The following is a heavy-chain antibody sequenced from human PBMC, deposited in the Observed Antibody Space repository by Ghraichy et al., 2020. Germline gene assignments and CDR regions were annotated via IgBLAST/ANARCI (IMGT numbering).Heavy chain of an antibody. Sequence: GKSLNISCEASGFIFNRYSFNWVRQAPGKGLEWISTISKNSDYIYYAESVEGRFTISRDNAKNALYLQLSSLRGDDTAIYYCARDLSYGAPGGFDVWGQGTMVTVSS. V-gene: IGHV3-21*06. CDR3: ARDLSYGAPGGFDV. D-gene: IGHD3-16*01. J-gene: IGHJ3*01. CDR2: ISKNSDYI. CDR1: GFIFNRYS.